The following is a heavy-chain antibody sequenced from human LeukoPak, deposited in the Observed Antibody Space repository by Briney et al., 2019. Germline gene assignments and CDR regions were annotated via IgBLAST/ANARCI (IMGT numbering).Heavy chain of an antibody. D-gene: IGHD3-3*01. V-gene: IGHV4-34*01. CDR1: GGSFSGYY. CDR3: ARVRRTGTTIFGVVMNYYFDY. Sequence: SETLSLTCAVYGGSFSGYYWSWIRQPPGKGLEWIGGINHSGSTNYNPSLKSRVTISVDTSKNQFSLKLSSVTAADTAVYYCARVRRTGTTIFGVVMNYYFDYWGQGTLVTVSS. CDR2: INHSGST. J-gene: IGHJ4*02.